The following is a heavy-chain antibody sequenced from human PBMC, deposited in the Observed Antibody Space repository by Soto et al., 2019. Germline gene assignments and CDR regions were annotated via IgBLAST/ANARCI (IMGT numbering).Heavy chain of an antibody. J-gene: IGHJ4*02. D-gene: IGHD1-1*01. V-gene: IGHV3-66*01. CDR1: GFTVSNNY. CDR3: ARDGTYNWV. Sequence: QLVASGGGLVQPGGSLRLSCAASGFTVSNNYLRWVRQAPGKGLEWVSLIYSGGDTYYADSVKGRFTISRDNSKNTLYLQMNSLRAEDTAVYYCARDGTYNWVGGQGILVTVSS. CDR2: IYSGGDT.